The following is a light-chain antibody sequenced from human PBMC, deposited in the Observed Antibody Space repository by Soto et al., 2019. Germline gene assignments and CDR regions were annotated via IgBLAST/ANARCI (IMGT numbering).Light chain of an antibody. CDR3: QQRSNWPPIT. CDR1: QSVSSY. Sequence: IVLTQSPATLSLSPLERATLSCMASQSVSSYLAWYQQKPGQAPRLLIYDASNRTTGIPARFSGSGSGTDFTLTISSLEPEDFAVYYCQQRSNWPPITFGQGTRLEIK. CDR2: DAS. V-gene: IGKV3-11*01. J-gene: IGKJ5*01.